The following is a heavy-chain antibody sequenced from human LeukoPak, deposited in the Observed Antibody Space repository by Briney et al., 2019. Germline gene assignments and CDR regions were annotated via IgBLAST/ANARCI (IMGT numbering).Heavy chain of an antibody. CDR2: IRHDGSDK. D-gene: IGHD1-26*01. J-gene: IGHJ4*02. CDR1: GFTFSSYG. CDR3: ATISGNFDYFDY. V-gene: IGHV3-30*02. Sequence: GGSLRLSCAASGFTFSSYGMHWVRQAPGKGLEWVAFIRHDGSDKYYADSLKGRFTISRDNAWSSVYLQMNSLRAEDTAVYYCATISGNFDYFDYWGQGTLVTVSS.